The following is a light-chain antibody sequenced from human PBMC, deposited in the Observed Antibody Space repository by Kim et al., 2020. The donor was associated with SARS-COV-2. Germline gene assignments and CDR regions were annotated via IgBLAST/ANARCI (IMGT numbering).Light chain of an antibody. CDR2: KAS. J-gene: IGKJ2*02. V-gene: IGKV1-5*03. CDR3: QQYNFFSGT. CDR1: ESISVW. Sequence: IQMTQSPSTLSASVGDRVTITCRASESISVWLAWYQQKPGKAPRLLMSKASSLESGVPSRFSGSGSETEFTLTINSLQPDDFVTYYCQQYNFFSGTFGQGTKLEI.